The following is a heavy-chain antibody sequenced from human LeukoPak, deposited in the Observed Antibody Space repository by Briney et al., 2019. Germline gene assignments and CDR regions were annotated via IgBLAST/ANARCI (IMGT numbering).Heavy chain of an antibody. D-gene: IGHD2-21*02. CDR3: AREWRDRFDY. Sequence: PGGSLRLSCAASGFTVSSNYMSWVRQAPGKGLEWVSGIYSGGSTYFATSVKGRFTISRDNSKNTLYLQMNSLRAEDTAVYYCAREWRDRFDYWGQGTLVTVSS. J-gene: IGHJ4*02. CDR1: GFTVSSNY. V-gene: IGHV3-66*01. CDR2: IYSGGST.